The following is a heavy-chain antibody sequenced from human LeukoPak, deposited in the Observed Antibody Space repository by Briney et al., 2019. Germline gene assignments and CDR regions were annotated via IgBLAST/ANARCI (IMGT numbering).Heavy chain of an antibody. CDR1: GFTFNRYS. CDR2: ISRSSSYI. J-gene: IGHJ4*02. Sequence: AGGSLRLSCAASGFTFNRYSMNWVRQAPGKRLEWVSSISRSSSYIYYADSVKGRFTISRDNAKNSLYLQMNSLRAEDTAVYYCARGYGTYYDSSGYDLDYWGQGTLVTVSS. CDR3: ARGYGTYYDSSGYDLDY. V-gene: IGHV3-21*01. D-gene: IGHD3-22*01.